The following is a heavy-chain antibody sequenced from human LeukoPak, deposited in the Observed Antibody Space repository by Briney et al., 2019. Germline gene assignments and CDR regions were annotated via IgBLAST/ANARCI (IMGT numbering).Heavy chain of an antibody. CDR3: ARDLTSTMIVVVTPFDP. Sequence: ASVKVSCKASGYTFTSYYMHWVRQAPGQGLEWMGIINPSGGSTSYAQKFQGRVTMTRDTSTSTAYMELRSLRSDDTAVYYCARDLTSTMIVVVTPFDPWGQGTLVTVSS. CDR1: GYTFTSYY. J-gene: IGHJ5*02. D-gene: IGHD3-22*01. CDR2: INPSGGST. V-gene: IGHV1-46*01.